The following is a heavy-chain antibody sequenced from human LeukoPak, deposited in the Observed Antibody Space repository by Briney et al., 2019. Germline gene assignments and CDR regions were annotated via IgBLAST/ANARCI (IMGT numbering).Heavy chain of an antibody. J-gene: IGHJ4*02. D-gene: IGHD2-21*01. CDR1: GKPFPGFI. Sequence: ASVKVSCKASGKPFPGFIMQRVPQAPGQGLGGMGWINPNSGGTNYAQKFQGRVTMTRDTSINTAYSELSWLRSDDTAVYYCARSPLWYYFDYWGQGTLVTVSS. V-gene: IGHV1-2*02. CDR3: ARSPLWYYFDY. CDR2: INPNSGGT.